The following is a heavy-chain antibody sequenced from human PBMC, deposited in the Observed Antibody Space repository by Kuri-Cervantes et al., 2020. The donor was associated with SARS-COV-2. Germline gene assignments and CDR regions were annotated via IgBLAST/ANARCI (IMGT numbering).Heavy chain of an antibody. CDR1: GFTFSSYA. D-gene: IGHD2-15*01. CDR2: ISGSGGST. CDR3: AKIVSVVGVAALYDASDI. Sequence: GESLKISCAASGFTFSSYAISWVRQAPGKGLEWVSAISGSGGSTYYADSVQGRFTISRDNSKNTLYLQMNSLRAEDTAVYYCAKIVSVVGVAALYDASDIWGQGTMVTVSS. J-gene: IGHJ3*02. V-gene: IGHV3-23*01.